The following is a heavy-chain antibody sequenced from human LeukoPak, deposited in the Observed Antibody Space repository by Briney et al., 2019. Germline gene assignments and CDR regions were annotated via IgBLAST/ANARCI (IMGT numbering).Heavy chain of an antibody. V-gene: IGHV1-69*05. CDR1: GGTFSSYA. D-gene: IGHD3-22*01. CDR3: AISSGYYQYGDFQR. CDR2: IIPIFGTA. Sequence: AASVKVSCKASGGTFSSYAISWVRQAPGQGLEWMGGIIPIFGTANYAQKFQGRVTITTDESTSTAYMELSSLRSEDTAVYYCAISSGYYQYGDFQRWGQGTLVTVSS. J-gene: IGHJ1*01.